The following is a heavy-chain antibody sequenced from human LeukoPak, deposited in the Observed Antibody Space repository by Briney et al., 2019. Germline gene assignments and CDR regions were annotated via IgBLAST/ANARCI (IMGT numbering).Heavy chain of an antibody. Sequence: PSETLSLTCAVHGGSFSGYYWSWIRQPPGKGLEWIAEINHSGSTNYNTSPKSRVTISVDTTNNQFFLKLSSVTAADTAVYYCARGHRGRTYYYDSSGYYPYYFDYWGQGTLVTVSS. D-gene: IGHD3-22*01. V-gene: IGHV4-34*01. J-gene: IGHJ4*02. CDR1: GGSFSGYY. CDR2: INHSGST. CDR3: ARGHRGRTYYYDSSGYYPYYFDY.